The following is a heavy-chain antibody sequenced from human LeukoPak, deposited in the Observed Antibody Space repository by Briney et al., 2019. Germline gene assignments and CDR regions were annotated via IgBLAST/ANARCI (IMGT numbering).Heavy chain of an antibody. CDR3: AREALAATKNFDY. CDR1: GYTFTAYY. J-gene: IGHJ4*02. CDR2: INSNSGDT. Sequence: GASVKVSCKASGYTFTAYYMHWVRQAPGQGLEWMGWINSNSGDTDYAQKFQGRVTMTRDTSIGTAYMELSSLISGDTAMYYCAREALAATKNFDYRGQGALVTVSS. D-gene: IGHD2-15*01. V-gene: IGHV1-2*02.